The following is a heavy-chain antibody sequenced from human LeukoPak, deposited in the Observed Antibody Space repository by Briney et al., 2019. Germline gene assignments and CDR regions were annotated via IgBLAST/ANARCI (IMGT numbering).Heavy chain of an antibody. V-gene: IGHV3-33*06. CDR3: AKDPRGSYSRDYYYYMDV. CDR1: GFTFSSYG. Sequence: GRSLRLSCAASGFTFSSYGMHWVRQAPGKGLEWVAVIWYDGSNKYYADSVKGRFTISRDNSKNTLYLQMNSLRAEDAAVYCCAKDPRGSYSRDYYYYMDVWGKGTTVTVSS. D-gene: IGHD1-26*01. J-gene: IGHJ6*03. CDR2: IWYDGSNK.